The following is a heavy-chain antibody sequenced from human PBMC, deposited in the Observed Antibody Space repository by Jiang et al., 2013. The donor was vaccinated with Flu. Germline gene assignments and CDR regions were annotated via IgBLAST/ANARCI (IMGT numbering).Heavy chain of an antibody. D-gene: IGHD6-13*01. V-gene: IGHV4-34*01. CDR2: INHGGYT. CDR1: GGSFSGYY. Sequence: KPSETLSLTCAVYGGSFSGYYWSWIRQPPGKGLEWIGEINHGGYTNYNPSLKSRVIISLDTSKNQFSLKLSSVTAADTAVYYCARSNTWYPYDAFDIWGQGTMVSVSS. CDR3: ARSNTWYPYDAFDI. J-gene: IGHJ3*02.